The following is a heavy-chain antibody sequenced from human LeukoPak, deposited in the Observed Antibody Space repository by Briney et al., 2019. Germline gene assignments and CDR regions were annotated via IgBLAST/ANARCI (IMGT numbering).Heavy chain of an antibody. D-gene: IGHD3-10*01. Sequence: PGGSLRPCYASSWFTVSNNYMSLVRPAPREGLELGTVNYSGGSTYYADSVKGRFTISRDNSKNTLYLQMNSLRAEDTAVYYCARAGSRARDYFDYWGQGTLVTVSS. J-gene: IGHJ4*02. CDR2: NYSGGST. CDR1: WFTVSNNY. V-gene: IGHV3-53*01. CDR3: ARAGSRARDYFDY.